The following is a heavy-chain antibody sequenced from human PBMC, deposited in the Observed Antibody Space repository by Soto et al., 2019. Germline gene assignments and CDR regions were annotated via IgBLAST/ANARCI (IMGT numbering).Heavy chain of an antibody. CDR3: ARRNVSTGGPDF. J-gene: IGHJ6*02. CDR2: LSHDGSNK. V-gene: IGHV3-30*03. D-gene: IGHD3-10*02. Sequence: QVQLVDSGGGVVQPGRSLRLSCAASGFTFSTHAMHWVRQAPGKGLEWVAVLSHDGSNKDYEDSVKGRFTISTDNSKNTLILQINSLKPEDKAVFDGARRNVSTGGPDFCGQGTRVTVSS. CDR1: GFTFSTHA.